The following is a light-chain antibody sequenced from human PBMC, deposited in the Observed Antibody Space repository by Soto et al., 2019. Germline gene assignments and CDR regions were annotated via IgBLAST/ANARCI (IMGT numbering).Light chain of an antibody. CDR1: SSDVGAYNY. J-gene: IGLJ1*01. CDR2: DVS. CDR3: GSYTTSSNYV. V-gene: IGLV2-14*01. Sequence: QSALTQPASVSGSPGQSINISCTGTSSDVGAYNYVSWYQQHPGKAPKLMIYDVSHRPSGVSHRFSGSKSGNTASLTISGLQAEDEADYYCGSYTTSSNYVFGTGTKVTVL.